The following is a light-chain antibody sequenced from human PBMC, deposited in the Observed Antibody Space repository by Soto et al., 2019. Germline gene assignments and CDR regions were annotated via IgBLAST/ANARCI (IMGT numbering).Light chain of an antibody. CDR2: DNN. J-gene: IGLJ3*02. V-gene: IGLV1-51*01. CDR1: SSNIGNNY. CDR3: GTWDSSLSAWM. Sequence: QSVLTQPPSVSAAPGQKVTISCSGSSSNIGNNYVSWYQQLPGTAPRLLIYDNNNRPSGIPDRFSGSKSGTSATLGITGLQTGDEADYYCGTWDSSLSAWMFGGGTKLTVL.